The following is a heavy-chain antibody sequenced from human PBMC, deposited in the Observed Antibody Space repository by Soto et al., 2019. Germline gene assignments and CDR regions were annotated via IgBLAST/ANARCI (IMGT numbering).Heavy chain of an antibody. J-gene: IGHJ4*02. D-gene: IGHD5-12*01. CDR3: AKDHDGYNFFDY. CDR2: ISYDGSNK. CDR1: GFTFSSYG. V-gene: IGHV3-30*18. Sequence: GGSLRLSCAASGFTFSSYGMHWVRQAPGKGLEWVAVISYDGSNKYYADSMKGRFTISRDNSKNTLYLQMNSLRAEDTAVYYCAKDHDGYNFFDYWGQGTLVTVSS.